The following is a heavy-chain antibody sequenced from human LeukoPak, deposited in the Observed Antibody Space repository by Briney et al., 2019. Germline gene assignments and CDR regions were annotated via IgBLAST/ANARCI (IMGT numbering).Heavy chain of an antibody. D-gene: IGHD3-22*01. Sequence: GGSLRLSCAASGFTFSRYAMSRVRQAPGKGREWVSSISGNGGSTYYAESVKGRFTISRDNSKNTLYLQMNSLGAEDTAVYYCAKDVLIVVVDGGYFDYWGQGTLVTVSS. V-gene: IGHV3-23*01. CDR1: GFTFSRYA. J-gene: IGHJ4*02. CDR2: ISGNGGST. CDR3: AKDVLIVVVDGGYFDY.